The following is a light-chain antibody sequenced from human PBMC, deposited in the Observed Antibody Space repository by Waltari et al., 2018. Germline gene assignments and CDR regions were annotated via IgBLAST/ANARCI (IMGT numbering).Light chain of an antibody. J-gene: IGKJ4*01. V-gene: IGKV1-33*01. CDR3: QQYHSVPLT. CDR2: DAS. Sequence: PMTQSPSSLSAPVGASVTLTCQASQDIKKSLNWFHQKPGNAPKVLIFDASNSQTGAPARFSGGGSGTDFTFTISSLQPEDMGTYYCQQYHSVPLTFGGGTKVEIK. CDR1: QDIKKS.